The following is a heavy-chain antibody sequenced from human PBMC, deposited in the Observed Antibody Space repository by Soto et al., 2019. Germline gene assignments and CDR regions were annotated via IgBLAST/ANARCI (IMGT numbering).Heavy chain of an antibody. CDR1: GYTFTGNY. Sequence: QVQLVQSGAEVQKPEASVKVSCKASGYTFTGNYMHWVRQAPGQGFEWMGWINVNSGGTKYAQKFQGWVTMTRDTSISTAYMELSRLRSDDTAVYYCARGDKLSLYPQLDYWGQGTVVTVSS. V-gene: IGHV1-2*04. CDR3: ARGDKLSLYPQLDY. CDR2: INVNSGGT. J-gene: IGHJ4*02. D-gene: IGHD3-16*02.